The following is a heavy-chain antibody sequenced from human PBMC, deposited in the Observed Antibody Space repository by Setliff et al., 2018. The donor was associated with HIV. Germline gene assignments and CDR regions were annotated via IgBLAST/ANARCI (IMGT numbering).Heavy chain of an antibody. J-gene: IGHJ4*02. V-gene: IGHV4-34*01. CDR2: INHRGST. CDR3: ARCRGTLYYFDY. Sequence: LSLTCAVYGGPFSNYYWSWIRQPPGKGLEWIGEINHRGSTNYNPSLKSRVSISVDTSKNQFSLKLSPVTAADTAVYYCARCRGTLYYFDYWGQGTLVTVSS. D-gene: IGHD1-1*01. CDR1: GGPFSNYY.